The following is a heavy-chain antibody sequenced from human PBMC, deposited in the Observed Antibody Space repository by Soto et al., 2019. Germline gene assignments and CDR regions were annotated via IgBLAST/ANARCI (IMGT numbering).Heavy chain of an antibody. J-gene: IGHJ4*02. CDR3: ARTRGDYYDSPYDY. D-gene: IGHD3-22*01. CDR2: IIPIFGTA. Sequence: ASVKVSCKASGGTFSSYSISWVRQAPGQELEWMGGIIPIFGTANYAQKFQGRVTITADESTSTAYMELSSLRSEDTAVYYCARTRGDYYDSPYDYWGQGTLVTVSS. CDR1: GGTFSSYS. V-gene: IGHV1-69*13.